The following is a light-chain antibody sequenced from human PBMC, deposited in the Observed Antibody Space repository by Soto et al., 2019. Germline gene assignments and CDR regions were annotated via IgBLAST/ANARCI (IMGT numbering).Light chain of an antibody. CDR1: QDITNY. CDR2: GAS. Sequence: DIQLTQSPSFLSASVGDRVTITCRASQDITNYLAWYLQKPGKAPKLLIYGASTLQSGVPSRFSGSGSGTEFTLTVSSLQPEDFATYYCQQLNTYPHSFGGGPKVDIK. V-gene: IGKV1-9*01. CDR3: QQLNTYPHS. J-gene: IGKJ4*01.